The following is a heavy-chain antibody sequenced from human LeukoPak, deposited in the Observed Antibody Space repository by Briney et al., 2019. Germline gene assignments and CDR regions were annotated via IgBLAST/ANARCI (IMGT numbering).Heavy chain of an antibody. CDR1: GFNFSSYW. D-gene: IGHD6-13*01. Sequence: GGSLRLSCAVSGFNFSSYWIHWVSQAPGKGLVWVSLINTDGSATTYGDSAKGRFTVSRDNDKNTLFLDMNSLRVEDTAVYYCARGTAATAGIDYWGQGTLVTVSS. J-gene: IGHJ4*02. V-gene: IGHV3-74*01. CDR2: INTDGSAT. CDR3: ARGTAATAGIDY.